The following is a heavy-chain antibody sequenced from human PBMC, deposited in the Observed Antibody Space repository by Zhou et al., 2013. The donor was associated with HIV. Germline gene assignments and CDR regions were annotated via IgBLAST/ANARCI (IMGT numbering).Heavy chain of an antibody. Sequence: QVQLVQSGAEVKKPGSSVKVSCKASGGTFSSYAISWVRQAPGQGLEWMGRIIPILGIANYAQKFQGRVTITADKSTSTAYMELSSLRSEDTAVYYCARLGYCSGGSCPNAIDYWGQGTLVTVSS. V-gene: IGHV1-69*04. CDR1: GGTFSSYA. J-gene: IGHJ4*02. CDR3: ARLGYCSGGSCPNAIDY. CDR2: IIPILGIA. D-gene: IGHD2-15*01.